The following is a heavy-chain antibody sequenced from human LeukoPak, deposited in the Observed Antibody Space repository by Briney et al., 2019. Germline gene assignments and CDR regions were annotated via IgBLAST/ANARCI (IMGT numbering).Heavy chain of an antibody. J-gene: IGHJ5*02. CDR1: GGTFSSYD. CDR2: MNPNSGNT. Sequence: GASVKVSCKASGGTFSSYDINWVRQATGQGLEWMGWMNPNSGNTGYAQKFQGRVTITRNTSISTAYMELSSLRSEDTAVYYCARGHSSSWSNWFDPWGQGTLVTVSS. D-gene: IGHD6-13*01. CDR3: ARGHSSSWSNWFDP. V-gene: IGHV1-8*03.